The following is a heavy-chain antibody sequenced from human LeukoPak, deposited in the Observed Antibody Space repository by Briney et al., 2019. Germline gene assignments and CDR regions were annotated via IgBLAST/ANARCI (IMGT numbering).Heavy chain of an antibody. J-gene: IGHJ6*03. CDR3: ARKNDYGDSYYMDV. D-gene: IGHD4-17*01. CDR1: GGSISSGSYY. Sequence: SQTLSLTCTVCGGSISSGSYYWGWIRQHPGKGLEWIGYIHNTGKTDYNPSLKSRIIISLDTSKNRFSLRLSSVTAADTALYYCARKNDYGDSYYMDVWGKGTTVTVSS. CDR2: IHNTGKT. V-gene: IGHV4-31*03.